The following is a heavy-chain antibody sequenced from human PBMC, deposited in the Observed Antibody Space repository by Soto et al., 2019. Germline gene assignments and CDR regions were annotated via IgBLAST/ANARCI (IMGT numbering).Heavy chain of an antibody. Sequence: GGSLRLSCAASGFTFSSYAMSWVRQAPGKGLEWVSAISGSGGSTYHADSVKGRFTISRDNSKNTLYLQMNSLRAEDTAVYYCAKGLYSSSSWGYYYYGMDVWGQGTTVTVSS. V-gene: IGHV3-23*01. CDR2: ISGSGGST. CDR3: AKGLYSSSSWGYYYYGMDV. J-gene: IGHJ6*02. CDR1: GFTFSSYA. D-gene: IGHD6-6*01.